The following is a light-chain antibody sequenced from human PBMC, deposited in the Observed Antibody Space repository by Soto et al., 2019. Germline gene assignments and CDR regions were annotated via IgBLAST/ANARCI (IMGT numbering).Light chain of an antibody. CDR2: GAS. Sequence: EIVMTQSPATLSVSPGERATLSCRASQSVTSNLAWYQQKPGRAPRLLIYGASTRATGIPARFSGSGSGTDFTLTISRLEPEDFAVYYCQQYGSSPPYTFGQGTKLEIK. CDR3: QQYGSSPPYT. CDR1: QSVTSN. J-gene: IGKJ2*01. V-gene: IGKV3-15*01.